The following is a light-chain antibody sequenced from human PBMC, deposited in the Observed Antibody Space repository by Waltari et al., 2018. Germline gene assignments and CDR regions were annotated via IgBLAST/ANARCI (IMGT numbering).Light chain of an antibody. CDR1: QSISSY. J-gene: IGKJ2*01. Sequence: DIQMTQSPSSLSASVGDRVTITCQASQSISSYLNWYQQKPGKAPKLLIYAASSLQSGVPSRFSGSGSGTDFTLTISSLQPEDFATYYCQQSCSTPRTFGQGTKLEIK. CDR3: QQSCSTPRT. CDR2: AAS. V-gene: IGKV1-39*01.